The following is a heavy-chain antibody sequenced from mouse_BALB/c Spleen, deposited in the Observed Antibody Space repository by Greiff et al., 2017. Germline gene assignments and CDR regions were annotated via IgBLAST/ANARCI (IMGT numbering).Heavy chain of an antibody. CDR3: ARRGYGYDY. Sequence: VQLQQSGPELVKPGASVSISCKASGYTFTSYYIHWVKQRPGQGLEWIGWIYPGNVNTKYNEKFKGKATLTADKSSSTAYMQLSSLTSEDSAVYFCARRGYGYDYWGQGTTLTVSS. CDR2: IYPGNVNT. D-gene: IGHD1-2*01. J-gene: IGHJ2*01. CDR1: GYTFTSYY. V-gene: IGHV1S56*01.